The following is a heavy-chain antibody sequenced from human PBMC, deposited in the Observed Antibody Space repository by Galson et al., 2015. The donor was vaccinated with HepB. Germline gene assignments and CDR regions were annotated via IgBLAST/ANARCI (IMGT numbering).Heavy chain of an antibody. CDR3: ARQWNGYYYLDV. CDR2: ISTYNGHT. J-gene: IGHJ6*03. D-gene: IGHD1-1*01. V-gene: IGHV1-18*01. CDR1: GYTFPSYG. Sequence: VKVSCKASGYTFPSYGIGWVRQAPGQGLEWMGWISTYNGHTIYAQKFQGRVTMTTNTSTSTAYMDLRGLTSDDTAVYYCARQWNGYYYLDVWGKGTTVIVS.